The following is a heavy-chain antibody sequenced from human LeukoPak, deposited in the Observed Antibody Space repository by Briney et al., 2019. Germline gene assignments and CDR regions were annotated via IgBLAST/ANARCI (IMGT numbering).Heavy chain of an antibody. J-gene: IGHJ5*02. Sequence: PSGTLSLTCAVSGGSISSGNWWSWVRQPPGKGLEWIGEIYHSGSTNYNPSLKSRVTISVDTSKNQFSLKLSSVTAADTAVYYCARGRYCSGGSCYSFDPWGQGTLVTVSS. CDR3: ARGRYCSGGSCYSFDP. V-gene: IGHV4-4*02. CDR2: IYHSGST. D-gene: IGHD2-15*01. CDR1: GGSISSGNW.